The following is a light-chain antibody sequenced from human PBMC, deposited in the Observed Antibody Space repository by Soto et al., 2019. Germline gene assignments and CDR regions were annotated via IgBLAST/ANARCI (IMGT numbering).Light chain of an antibody. CDR1: SSDVGGYNF. V-gene: IGLV2-8*01. CDR2: EVN. J-gene: IGLJ2*01. Sequence: QSVLTQPPSASGSPGQSVTISCTGTSSDVGGYNFVSWYQQHPGKAPKVLIYEVNKRPSGVPDRFSGSKSGNTASLTVSGLQTEDEADYYCCSYAGSSRHIVFGGGTQLTVL. CDR3: CSYAGSSRHIV.